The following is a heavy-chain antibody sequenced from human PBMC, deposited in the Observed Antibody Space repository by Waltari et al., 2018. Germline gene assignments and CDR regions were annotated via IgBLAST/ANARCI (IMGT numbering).Heavy chain of an antibody. Sequence: QVQLQQWGAGLLKPSETLSLTCAVYGGSFSGSYWSWIPQPPGKGLEWIGEINHSGSTNYNPSLKSRVTISVDTSKNQFSLKLSSVTAADTAVYYCARGSLWFGDSLGWFDPWGQGTLVTVSS. CDR1: GGSFSGSY. CDR3: ARGSLWFGDSLGWFDP. J-gene: IGHJ5*02. V-gene: IGHV4-34*01. D-gene: IGHD3-10*01. CDR2: INHSGST.